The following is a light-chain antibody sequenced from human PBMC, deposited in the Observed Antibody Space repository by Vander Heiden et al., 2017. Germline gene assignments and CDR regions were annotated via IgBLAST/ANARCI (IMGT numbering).Light chain of an antibody. J-gene: IGLJ2*01. CDR3: SSYVGSASLV. CDR2: DVS. V-gene: IGLV2-11*01. CDR1: SNDVGHYNY. Sequence: QSALTQPRPVSGSPGQSVTVSCTGTSNDVGHYNYVSWYQQHPGKAPKLVIYDVSERPSGVPDRFSGSKSANTASLTISGLQADDEADYYCSSYVGSASLVFGGGTRLTVL.